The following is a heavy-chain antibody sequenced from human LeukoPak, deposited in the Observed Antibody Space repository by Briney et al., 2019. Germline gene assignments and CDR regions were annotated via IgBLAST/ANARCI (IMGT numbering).Heavy chain of an antibody. J-gene: IGHJ4*02. Sequence: GASVTVSCKASGGTFSSYAISWVRQAPGQGLEWMGRIIPILGIANYAQKFQGRVTITADKSTSTAYMELSSLRSEDTAVYYCARDVSRISDYWGQGTLVTVSS. CDR2: IIPILGIA. V-gene: IGHV1-69*04. CDR3: ARDVSRISDY. CDR1: GGTFSSYA. D-gene: IGHD2-15*01.